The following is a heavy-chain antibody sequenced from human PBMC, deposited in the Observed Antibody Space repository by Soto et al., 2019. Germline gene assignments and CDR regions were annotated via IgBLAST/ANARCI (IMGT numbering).Heavy chain of an antibody. Sequence: ASVKVSCKTSGYTFTDYDINWVRQAAGQGLEWMGIINPSGGSTSYAQKFQGRVTMTRDTSTSTVYMELSSLRSEDTAVYYCARDYRGGGGYFDYWGQGTLVTVSS. V-gene: IGHV1-46*01. CDR1: GYTFTDYD. D-gene: IGHD3-16*01. CDR2: INPSGGST. CDR3: ARDYRGGGGYFDY. J-gene: IGHJ4*02.